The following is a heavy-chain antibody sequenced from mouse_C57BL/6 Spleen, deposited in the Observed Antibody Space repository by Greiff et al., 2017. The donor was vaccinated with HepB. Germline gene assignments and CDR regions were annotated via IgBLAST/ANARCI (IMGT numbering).Heavy chain of an antibody. D-gene: IGHD2-4*01. CDR3: ARSRYYDSFDY. V-gene: IGHV1-80*01. CDR1: GYAFSSYW. Sequence: VQLQQSGAELVKPGASVKISCQASGYAFSSYWMNWVKQRPGKGLEWIGQIYPGDGDTNYNGKFKGKATLTADKSSSTAYMQLSSLPSEDSAVYFCARSRYYDSFDYWGQGTTLTVSS. J-gene: IGHJ2*01. CDR2: IYPGDGDT.